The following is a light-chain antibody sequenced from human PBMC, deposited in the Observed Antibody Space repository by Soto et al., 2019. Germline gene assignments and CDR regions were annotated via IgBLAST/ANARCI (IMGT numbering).Light chain of an antibody. CDR3: QQYAHSPLT. CDR2: DVS. Sequence: EIVLTQSPATLSLSPGERATLSCGASQTVDKNYLGWDQQKPGLAPRLLIYDVSNRATGIPDRFSGSGSGTHFTLTITRLEPEDFAVYYCQQYAHSPLTFGGGTKLEIK. V-gene: IGKV3D-20*01. J-gene: IGKJ4*01. CDR1: QTVDKNY.